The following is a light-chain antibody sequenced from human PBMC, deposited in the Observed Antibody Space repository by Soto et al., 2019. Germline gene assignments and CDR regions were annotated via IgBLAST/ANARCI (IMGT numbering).Light chain of an antibody. CDR3: QQYDNWPIT. V-gene: IGKV3-15*01. J-gene: IGKJ5*01. CDR1: QSVSSN. Sequence: DIVMTQSPATLSVSPGERPTLSCRASQSVSSNLAWYQQKPGQXPRXXISGASTRATGIPARLSGSGSGTEFTLTISSLRSEDFEVYYCQQYDNWPITFGQGTRLEIK. CDR2: GAS.